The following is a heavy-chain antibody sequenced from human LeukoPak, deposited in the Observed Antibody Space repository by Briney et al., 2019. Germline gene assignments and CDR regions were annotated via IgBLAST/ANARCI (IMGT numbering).Heavy chain of an antibody. CDR1: GFTFTTYW. Sequence: GGSLILSCAASGFTFTTYWMSWVRQDPGKGLEWLANIKQYGSEKHYVDSVKGRFTISRDNAKNSLYLQMNSLRAEDTAVYYCVRDRPAYCGGDCYSLGLDYWGQGTLVTVSS. CDR2: IKQYGSEK. V-gene: IGHV3-7*03. CDR3: VRDRPAYCGGDCYSLGLDY. J-gene: IGHJ4*02. D-gene: IGHD2-21*02.